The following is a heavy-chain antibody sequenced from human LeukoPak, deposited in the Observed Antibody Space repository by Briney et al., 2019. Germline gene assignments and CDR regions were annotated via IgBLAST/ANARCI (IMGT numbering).Heavy chain of an antibody. CDR1: GGTFSSYA. D-gene: IGHD6-19*01. Sequence: SVKVSCKASGGTFSSYAISWARQAPGQGLEWMGGIIPIFGTANYAQKFQGRVTITADESTSTAYMELSSLRSEDTAVYYCARDTYSSGWELDYWGQGTLVTVSS. V-gene: IGHV1-69*13. CDR2: IIPIFGTA. CDR3: ARDTYSSGWELDY. J-gene: IGHJ4*02.